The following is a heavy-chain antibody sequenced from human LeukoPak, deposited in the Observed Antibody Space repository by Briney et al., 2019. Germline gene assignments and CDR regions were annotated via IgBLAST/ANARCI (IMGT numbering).Heavy chain of an antibody. D-gene: IGHD3-22*01. CDR2: INTNTGNP. V-gene: IGHV7-4-1*02. J-gene: IGHJ4*02. CDR3: ARDGLNYYDSSGYPDY. Sequence: ASVKVSCKASGYTFTSYAMNWVRQAPGQGLEWMGWINTNTGNPTYAQGFTGRFVFSLDTSVSTAYLQISSLKAEDTAVYYCARDGLNYYDSSGYPDYWAREPWSPSPQ. CDR1: GYTFTSYA.